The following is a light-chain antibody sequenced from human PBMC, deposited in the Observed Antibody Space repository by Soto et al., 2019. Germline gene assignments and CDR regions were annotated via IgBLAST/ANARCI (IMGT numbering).Light chain of an antibody. J-gene: IGKJ1*01. Sequence: DVVMTQSPLSLPVTLEQPASISSRASQGLVYSDGNTYLNWFHQKXGQSPRXXIYKVSNRDSGVPERFSSSGAGTDCTRKISRVQAEDVGVDYCMQFTHWTWTFGQGTQVDIK. CDR2: KVS. V-gene: IGKV2-30*01. CDR3: MQFTHWTWT. CDR1: QGLVYSDGNTY.